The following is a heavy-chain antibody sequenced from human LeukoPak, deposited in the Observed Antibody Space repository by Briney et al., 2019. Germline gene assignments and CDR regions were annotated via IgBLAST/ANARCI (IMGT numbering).Heavy chain of an antibody. CDR1: GGSISNSNCY. Sequence: NSSETLSLTCIVSGGSISNSNCYWGWIRQPPEKGLEWIASVYYSGSTYYNPSLKSRVTISIDTSKHQFSLKLSSVTAADTAMYYCARRCGTFDYWGQGTLVTASS. D-gene: IGHD1-26*01. CDR3: ARRCGTFDY. J-gene: IGHJ4*02. CDR2: VYYSGST. V-gene: IGHV4-39*01.